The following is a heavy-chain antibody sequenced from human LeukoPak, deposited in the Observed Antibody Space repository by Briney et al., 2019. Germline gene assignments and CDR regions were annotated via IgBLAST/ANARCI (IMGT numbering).Heavy chain of an antibody. J-gene: IGHJ5*02. CDR3: ARGLPYNWYYVEHANWFDP. Sequence: SETLSLTCAVYGGSFSGYYWSWLRQPPGKGREWIGEINHSGSTNYNPSLKGRVTISVDTSKNQFSLKLTSVTAADTAVYYCARGLPYNWYYVEHANWFDPWGQGTLVTVSS. CDR2: INHSGST. CDR1: GGSFSGYY. D-gene: IGHD1-7*01. V-gene: IGHV4-34*01.